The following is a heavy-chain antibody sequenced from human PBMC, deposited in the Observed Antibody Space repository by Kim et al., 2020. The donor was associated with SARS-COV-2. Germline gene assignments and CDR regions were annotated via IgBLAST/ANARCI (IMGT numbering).Heavy chain of an antibody. J-gene: IGHJ6*01. CDR2: IIPIFGKA. V-gene: IGHV1-69*13. Sequence: SVKVSCKASGDTFSTHAINWVRQAPGQGLEWMGGIIPIFGKASYVQKFQGRVTFTADESTSTAYMELSSLRSEDTAVYYCARDPARGFGDSVSYGMDVW. CDR3: ARDPARGFGDSVSYGMDV. D-gene: IGHD3-10*01. CDR1: GDTFSTHA.